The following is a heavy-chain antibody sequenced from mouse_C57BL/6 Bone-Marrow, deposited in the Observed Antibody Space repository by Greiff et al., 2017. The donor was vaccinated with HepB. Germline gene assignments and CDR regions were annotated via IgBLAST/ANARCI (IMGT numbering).Heavy chain of an antibody. Sequence: QVQLQQPGAELVMPGASVKLSCKASGYTFTSYWMHWVKQRPGQGLEWIGEIDPSDSYTNYNQKFKGKSTLTVDKSSSTAYMQLSSLTSEDSAVYYCARDYYGSSYGAWFAYWGQGTLVTVSA. V-gene: IGHV1-69*01. D-gene: IGHD1-1*01. CDR1: GYTFTSYW. CDR2: IDPSDSYT. CDR3: ARDYYGSSYGAWFAY. J-gene: IGHJ3*01.